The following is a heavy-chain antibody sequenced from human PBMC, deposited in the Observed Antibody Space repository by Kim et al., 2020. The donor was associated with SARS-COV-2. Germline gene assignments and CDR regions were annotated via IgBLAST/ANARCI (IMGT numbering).Heavy chain of an antibody. Sequence: GGSLRLSCAASGFTFSSYGMHWVRQAPGKGLEWVAVISYDGSNKYYADSVKGRFTISRDNSKNTLYLQMNSLRAEDTAVYYCARGNWFDPWCQGTLVTVSS. CDR1: GFTFSSYG. J-gene: IGHJ5*02. CDR2: ISYDGSNK. CDR3: ARGNWFDP. V-gene: IGHV3-33*05.